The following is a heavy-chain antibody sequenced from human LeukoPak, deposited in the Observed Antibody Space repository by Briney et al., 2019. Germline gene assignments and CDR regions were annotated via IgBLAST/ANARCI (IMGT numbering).Heavy chain of an antibody. CDR2: FYYSRTT. Sequence: SETLSLTCTVSGGSISRGGYYWNWIRQHPREGLEWIGYFYYSRTTPYNPSLKSRATISVDTSNNQFSLKLSSVTAADTAVYYCARGDYGLYFFDSWGRGTLVTVSS. CDR3: ARGDYGLYFFDS. J-gene: IGHJ4*02. D-gene: IGHD4-17*01. V-gene: IGHV4-31*03. CDR1: GGSISRGGYY.